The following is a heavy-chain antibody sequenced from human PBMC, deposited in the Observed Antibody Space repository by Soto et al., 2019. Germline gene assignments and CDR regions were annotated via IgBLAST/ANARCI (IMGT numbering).Heavy chain of an antibody. CDR3: ARGGPDHPATAF. Sequence: PGGSLRLSCAASEFTFSNYGMHWVRQAPGKGLVWVSRIKGDGSITNYADSVKGRFTISRDNAKNTLFLQMDSVTAEDTAVYYCARGGPDHPATAFGGQGTTVPVSP. J-gene: IGHJ1*01. D-gene: IGHD3-16*01. CDR1: EFTFSNYG. V-gene: IGHV3-74*01. CDR2: IKGDGSIT.